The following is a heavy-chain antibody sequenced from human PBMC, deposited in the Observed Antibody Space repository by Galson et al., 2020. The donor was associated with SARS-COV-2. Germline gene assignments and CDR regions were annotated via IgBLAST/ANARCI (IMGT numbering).Heavy chain of an antibody. Sequence: SETLSLTCTVSGGSISSGDYYWSWLRQPPGKGLEWIGYISYSGSTYYNPSLKSRLTMSVDMSKNHFSLKLSSVTAADTAVYYCARDREWTRFHAFDAWGQGTMVTVSS. V-gene: IGHV4-30-4*01. CDR2: ISYSGST. CDR3: ARDREWTRFHAFDA. D-gene: IGHD5-12*01. CDR1: GGSISSGDYY. J-gene: IGHJ3*01.